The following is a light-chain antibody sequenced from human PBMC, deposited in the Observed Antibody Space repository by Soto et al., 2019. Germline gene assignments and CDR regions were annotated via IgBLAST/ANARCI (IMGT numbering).Light chain of an antibody. CDR2: GAS. CDR1: ESVRSSY. J-gene: IGKJ1*01. CDR3: QQYGSSPPT. Sequence: EIVLTQSPGTLSLSPGERATLSCRASESVRSSYLAWYQQKPGQGPRLLIYGASSRATGTPDRFSGSGSGTDFTLTINRLEPEDFALYYCQQYGSSPPTFGQGTKVDI. V-gene: IGKV3-20*01.